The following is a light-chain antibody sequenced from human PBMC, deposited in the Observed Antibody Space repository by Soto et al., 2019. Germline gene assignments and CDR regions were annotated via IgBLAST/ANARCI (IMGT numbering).Light chain of an antibody. CDR1: QAVNTR. V-gene: IGKV3-11*01. Sequence: EIVLTQSPATLSSFPGERATLSCRASQAVNTRLAWYQHKPGQAPRLLIYLTSNRAIGIPARFSGSGSGTDFTLTISSLEPEDSAVYYCHQRQSWPRTFGQGTKVDIK. CDR2: LTS. CDR3: HQRQSWPRT. J-gene: IGKJ1*01.